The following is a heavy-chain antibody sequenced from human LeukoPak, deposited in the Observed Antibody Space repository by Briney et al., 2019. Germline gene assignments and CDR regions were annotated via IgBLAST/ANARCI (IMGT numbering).Heavy chain of an antibody. CDR2: ISSTGSI. CDR3: ARGSSLDY. V-gene: IGHV4-59*01. Sequence: SETLSLTCTVSGGSISSNYWSWIRQPPGKGLEWIGYISSTGSINYNPSLKSRVTISLDTSKNQFSVKLSSVTAADTAVYYCARGSSLDYWGQGTLVTVSS. J-gene: IGHJ4*02. CDR1: GGSISSNY.